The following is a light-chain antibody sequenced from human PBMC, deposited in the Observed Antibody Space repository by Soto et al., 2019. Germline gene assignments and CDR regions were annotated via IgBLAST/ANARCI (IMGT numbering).Light chain of an antibody. V-gene: IGLV2-14*03. CDR2: DII. J-gene: IGLJ1*01. CDR1: SSDVGAYIF. CDR3: VSFTTSSSYV. Sequence: QSVLTQPASVSGSPGQSITISCTGTSSDVGAYIFVPWYQQHPGKAPKLMIYDIINRPSGVSNRFSGSKSGNTASLTISGLQAEDEADYYCVSFTTSSSYVFGTGTKVTVL.